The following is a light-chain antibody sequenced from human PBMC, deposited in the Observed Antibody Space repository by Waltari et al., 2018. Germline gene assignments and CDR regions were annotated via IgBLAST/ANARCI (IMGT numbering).Light chain of an antibody. CDR2: IEN. CDR1: YSNIGRHA. V-gene: IGLV1-44*01. CDR3: ATWDDSLNAWV. J-gene: IGLJ3*02. Sequence: QSVLTQPPSASGTPGRRVTLSCSGRYSNIGRHAVNWYQQLPEAAPKLRIDIENQRPSGVPDRFSGSKSGTSASLAISGLQSEDEAVYHCATWDDSLNAWVFGGGTKVTVL.